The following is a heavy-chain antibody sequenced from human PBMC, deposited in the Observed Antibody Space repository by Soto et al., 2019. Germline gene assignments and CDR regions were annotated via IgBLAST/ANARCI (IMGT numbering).Heavy chain of an antibody. CDR3: ARGGSHSSDS. V-gene: IGHV3-7*05. Sequence: GGSLRLSCAASGFTFSNYGMNWVRRAPGKGLEWVSNIKDDGSETYYVDSVEGRFTISRDNAKKSLYLQMNSLRAEDTALYYCARGGSHSSDSWGQGALVTVSS. CDR2: IKDDGSET. D-gene: IGHD1-26*01. J-gene: IGHJ4*02. CDR1: GFTFSNYG.